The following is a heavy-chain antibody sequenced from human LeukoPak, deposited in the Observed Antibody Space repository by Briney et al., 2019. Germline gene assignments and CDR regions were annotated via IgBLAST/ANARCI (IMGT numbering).Heavy chain of an antibody. J-gene: IGHJ4*02. CDR2: IYYSGST. D-gene: IGHD6-19*01. CDR1: GGSISSYY. V-gene: IGHV4-59*12. Sequence: SETLSLTCTVSGGSISSYYWSWIRQPPGKGLEWIGYIYYSGSTNYNPSLKSRVTISVDTSKNQFSLKLSSVTAADTALYYCARGTYSSGWYWGSDYWGQGTLVTVSS. CDR3: ARGTYSSGWYWGSDY.